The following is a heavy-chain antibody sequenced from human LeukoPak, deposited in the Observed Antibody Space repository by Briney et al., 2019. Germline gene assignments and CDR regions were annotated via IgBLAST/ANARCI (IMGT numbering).Heavy chain of an antibody. CDR3: ARAGGYQLLTLDY. Sequence: SETLSLTCTVSGGSISSYYWSWIRRPPGKGLEWIGYIYYSGSTNYNPSLKSRVTISVDTSKNQFSLKLSPVTAADTAVYYCARAGGYQLLTLDYWGQGTLVTVSS. J-gene: IGHJ4*02. V-gene: IGHV4-59*01. D-gene: IGHD2-2*01. CDR1: GGSISSYY. CDR2: IYYSGST.